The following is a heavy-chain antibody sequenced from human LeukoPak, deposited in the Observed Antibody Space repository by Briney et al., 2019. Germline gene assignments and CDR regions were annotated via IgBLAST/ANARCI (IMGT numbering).Heavy chain of an antibody. CDR2: ISSSSNYI. J-gene: IGHJ3*02. Sequence: GGSLRLSCAASGFMFNSYNMNWVRQAPGKGLEWVSSISSSSNYIYYADSMKGRFTISRDNAKNSLYLQMNSLRAEDTAMYYCARGSGAFDIWGQGTMVTVSS. V-gene: IGHV3-21*01. CDR1: GFMFNSYN. CDR3: ARGSGAFDI. D-gene: IGHD1-14*01.